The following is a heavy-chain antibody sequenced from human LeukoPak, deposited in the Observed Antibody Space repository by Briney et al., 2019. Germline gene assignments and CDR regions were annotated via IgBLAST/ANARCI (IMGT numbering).Heavy chain of an antibody. J-gene: IGHJ6*03. CDR1: GYSISSGYF. CDR3: ARHSITIVRGVMATYYMDV. V-gene: IGHV4-38-2*01. D-gene: IGHD3-10*01. Sequence: SETLSLTCAVSGYSISSGYFWGWVRQPPGKGLEWIGSMYHSGRSDYNPSLKSRVTISLDTSKNRFSLKLSSVTAADTAVYYCARHSITIVRGVMATYYMDVWGKGTTVTVSS. CDR2: MYHSGRS.